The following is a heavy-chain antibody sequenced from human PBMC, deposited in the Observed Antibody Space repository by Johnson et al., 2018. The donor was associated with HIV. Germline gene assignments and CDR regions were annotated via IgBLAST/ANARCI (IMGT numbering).Heavy chain of an antibody. J-gene: IGHJ3*02. CDR1: GITFSDAW. D-gene: IGHD2-21*01. V-gene: IGHV3-66*02. CDR3: ARDRPACWPDAFDI. CDR2: IYSGGST. Sequence: VQLVESGGGLVKPGGSLRLSCAASGITFSDAWMSWVRQAPGKGLEWVSVIYSGGSTYYADSVKGRFTISRDNSKNTLYLQMNSLRPEDTAVYYCARDRPACWPDAFDIWGQGTMVTVSS.